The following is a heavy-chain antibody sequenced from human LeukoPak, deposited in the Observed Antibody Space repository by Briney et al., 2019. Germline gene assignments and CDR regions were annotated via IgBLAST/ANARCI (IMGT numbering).Heavy chain of an antibody. Sequence: GGSLRLSCAASGFTFSSYAMNWVRQAPGKGLEWVSVITGSGGFTQYADSVKGRFTISRDNSKNTVYLQMNSLRVEDTALYYCVRSLDYWGQGTLVTVSS. CDR3: VRSLDY. J-gene: IGHJ4*02. V-gene: IGHV3-23*01. CDR1: GFTFSSYA. CDR2: ITGSGGFT.